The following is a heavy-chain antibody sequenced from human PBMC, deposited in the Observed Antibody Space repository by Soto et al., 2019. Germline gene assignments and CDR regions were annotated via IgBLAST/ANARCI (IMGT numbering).Heavy chain of an antibody. D-gene: IGHD3-10*01. J-gene: IGHJ4*02. Sequence: EVQLLESGGGSVQPGGSLRLSCAASGFTFSGYAMSWVRQAPGKGLEWVATITNGAGGRTYYADSVKGRFTISRDNSMNTMYLQLNTLRAEDTAVYYCAKCRGGDYREYYFDYWGLGTLVTVSS. CDR3: AKCRGGDYREYYFDY. CDR1: GFTFSGYA. CDR2: ITNGAGGRT. V-gene: IGHV3-23*01.